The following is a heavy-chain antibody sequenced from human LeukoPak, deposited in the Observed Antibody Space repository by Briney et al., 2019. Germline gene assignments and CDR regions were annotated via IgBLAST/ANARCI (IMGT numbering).Heavy chain of an antibody. D-gene: IGHD4-17*01. J-gene: IGHJ6*03. Sequence: SETLSLTCTVSGGSISSYYWSWIRQPPEKGLEWIGYIYYSGSTNYNPSLKSRVTISVDTSKNQFSLKLSSVTAADTAVYYCARGVFGDSYYYYYYMDVWGKGTMVTVSS. CDR2: IYYSGST. CDR1: GGSISSYY. V-gene: IGHV4-59*12. CDR3: ARGVFGDSYYYYYYMDV.